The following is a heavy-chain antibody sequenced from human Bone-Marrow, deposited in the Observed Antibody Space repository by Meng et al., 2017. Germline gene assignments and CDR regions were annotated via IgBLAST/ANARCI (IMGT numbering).Heavy chain of an antibody. V-gene: IGHV3-15*01. CDR2: IKSKTDGGTT. Sequence: GESLKISCAASGFTFSNAWMSWVRQAPGKGLEWVGRIKSKTDGGTTDYAAPVKGRFTIARDDSKTTLYLQMNSLKTEDTAVYYCTTDGYYYDSSGSTYWGQGTLVTVSS. CDR1: GFTFSNAW. J-gene: IGHJ4*02. D-gene: IGHD3-22*01. CDR3: TTDGYYYDSSGSTY.